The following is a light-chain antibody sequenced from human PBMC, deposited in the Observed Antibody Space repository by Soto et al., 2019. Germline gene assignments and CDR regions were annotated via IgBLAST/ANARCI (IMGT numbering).Light chain of an antibody. CDR1: TSDVGRYNY. CDR3: NSYTSSSTYV. CDR2: DVS. V-gene: IGLV2-14*01. Sequence: QSALRQPASVSGSPGQSITISCTGTTSDVGRYNYVSWYQQHPGKAPKLIIYDVSNRPSGVSNRFSGSKSGNTASLTISGPQAEDEADYYCNSYTSSSTYVFGTGTKSPS. J-gene: IGLJ1*01.